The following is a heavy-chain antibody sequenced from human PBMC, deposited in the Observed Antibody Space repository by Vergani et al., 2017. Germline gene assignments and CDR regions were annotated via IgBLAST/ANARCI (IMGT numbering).Heavy chain of an antibody. D-gene: IGHD5-12*01. CDR2: IDSSGST. Sequence: QVQLQESGPGLVKPSQTLSLTCTVSGGSISSGSYYWSWIRQPAGKGLEWIGRIDSSGSTNYNPSLKSRVTISVDTSKNQFSVKLSSVTAADTAVYYCACQRGYSGYQYYWGQGTLVTVSS. V-gene: IGHV4-61*02. CDR3: ACQRGYSGYQYY. J-gene: IGHJ4*02. CDR1: GGSISSGSYY.